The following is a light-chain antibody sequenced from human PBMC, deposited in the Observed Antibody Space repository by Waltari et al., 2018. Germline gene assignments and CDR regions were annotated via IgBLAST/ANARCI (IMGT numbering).Light chain of an antibody. V-gene: IGKV3-11*01. J-gene: IGKJ2*01. CDR1: QSIGSY. Sequence: EIVLTQSPATLSLSQGDTATLSCRASQSIGSYLAWYQQKPGQPPRLLIYDASNRATGVPARFRGSGSGTDFTLTISSLEAEDFAVYYCQQRSNWTPHTFGQGARLEIK. CDR3: QQRSNWTPHT. CDR2: DAS.